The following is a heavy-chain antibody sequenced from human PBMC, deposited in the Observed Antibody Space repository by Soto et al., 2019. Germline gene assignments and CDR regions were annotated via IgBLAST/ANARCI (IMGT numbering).Heavy chain of an antibody. J-gene: IGHJ1*01. CDR3: ARGTILGGELLKEYFQH. CDR1: GFTFSSYA. D-gene: IGHD1-26*01. V-gene: IGHV3-30-3*01. CDR2: ISYDGSNK. Sequence: QVQLVESGGGVVQPGRSLRLSCAASGFTFSSYAMHWVRQAPGKGLEWVAVISYDGSNKYYADSVKGRFTISRDNSKNTLYRQMNSLRAEDTAVYYCARGTILGGELLKEYFQHWGQGTLVTVSS.